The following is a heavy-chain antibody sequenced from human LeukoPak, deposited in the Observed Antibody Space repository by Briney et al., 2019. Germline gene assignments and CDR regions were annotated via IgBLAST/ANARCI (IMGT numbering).Heavy chain of an antibody. V-gene: IGHV4-39*07. CDR2: MYYDAST. J-gene: IGHJ4*02. CDR3: AREAYSPGHYSFDN. Sequence: SETLSLTCSVSGGSISSSRYYWGWLRQPPGKGREGIGSMYYDASTYYNPSLKSRVSMSVDTSKNQFSLKLPSVTAADTAVYYCAREAYSPGHYSFDNWGQGTLVTVSS. CDR1: GGSISSSRYY. D-gene: IGHD5-18*01.